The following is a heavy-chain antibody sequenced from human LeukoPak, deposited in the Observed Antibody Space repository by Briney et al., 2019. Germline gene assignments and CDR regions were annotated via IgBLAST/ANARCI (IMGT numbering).Heavy chain of an antibody. CDR2: ISAYNGNT. D-gene: IGHD3-22*01. CDR1: GYTFTSYG. V-gene: IGHV1-18*01. Sequence: ASVKVPCKASGYTFTSYGISWVRQAPGQGLEWMGWISAYNGNTNYAQKLQGRVTMTTDTSTSTAYMELRSLRSDDTAVYYCARPAYYDSSGYFIGFYFDYWGQGTLVTVSS. CDR3: ARPAYYDSSGYFIGFYFDY. J-gene: IGHJ4*02.